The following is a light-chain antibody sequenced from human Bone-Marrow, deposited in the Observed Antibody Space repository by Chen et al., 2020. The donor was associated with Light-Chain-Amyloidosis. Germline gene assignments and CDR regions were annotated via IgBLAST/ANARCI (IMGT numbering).Light chain of an antibody. CDR2: RNN. CDR3: AAWDDSRSGV. Sequence: QSVLTQPPSASGTPGQRVTISCSGSSSNIGSNYVYWYQQLPGLAPKLLIYRNNQRPAGGPDRCSGSKSGNTASLAISGLRSEDEADYYCAAWDDSRSGVFGGGTKLTVL. V-gene: IGLV1-47*01. CDR1: SSNIGSNY. J-gene: IGLJ3*02.